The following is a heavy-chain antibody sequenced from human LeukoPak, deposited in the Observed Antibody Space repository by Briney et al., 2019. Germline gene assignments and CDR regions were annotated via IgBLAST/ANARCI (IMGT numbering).Heavy chain of an antibody. J-gene: IGHJ4*02. CDR1: GYTFSTFG. V-gene: IGHV1-18*01. CDR2: ISAYNGSR. D-gene: IGHD1-26*01. Sequence: GASVKVSCKTSGYTFSTFGVSWVRQTPGQGLEWMGWISAYNGSRNYKQKFQGRVTLTADTSTSTAYMELRSLRYDDTAVYYCARERREQLLPPYTRLVTYFDYWGQGTLVTVSS. CDR3: ARERREQLLPPYTRLVTYFDY.